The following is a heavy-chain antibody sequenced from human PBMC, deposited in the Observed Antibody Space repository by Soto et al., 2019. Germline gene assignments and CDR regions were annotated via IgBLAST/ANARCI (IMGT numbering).Heavy chain of an antibody. V-gene: IGHV3-23*01. CDR1: GGSFSGYS. CDR3: AKDDVWSGYSEFDY. CDR2: ISGSGGST. J-gene: IGHJ4*02. D-gene: IGHD3-3*01. Sequence: ETLSLTCAVYGGSFSGYSWTWIRQAPGKGLEWVSAISGSGGSTYYADSVKGRFTISRDNSKNTLYLQMNSLRAEDTAVYYCAKDDVWSGYSEFDYWGQGTLVTVSS.